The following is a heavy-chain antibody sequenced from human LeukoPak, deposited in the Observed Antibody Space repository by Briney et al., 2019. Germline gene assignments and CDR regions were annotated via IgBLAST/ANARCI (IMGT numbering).Heavy chain of an antibody. D-gene: IGHD5-12*01. CDR1: GYTFTSYG. V-gene: IGHV1-18*04. CDR2: ISAYNGNT. CDR3: ARYHSGYEWGPFDY. J-gene: IGHJ4*02. Sequence: ASVKVSCKASGYTFTSYGISWVRQAPGQGLEWMGWISAYNGNTNYAQKLQGRVTMTTDTSTSTAYMELGSLRSGDTAVYYCARYHSGYEWGPFDYWGQGTLVTVSS.